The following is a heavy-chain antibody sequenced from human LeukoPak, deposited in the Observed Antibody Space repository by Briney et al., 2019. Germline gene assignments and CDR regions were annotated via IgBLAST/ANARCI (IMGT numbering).Heavy chain of an antibody. V-gene: IGHV1-69*13. CDR1: GGTFSSYA. D-gene: IGHD6-13*01. CDR3: ARVDSSSWYSNYYYGMDV. Sequence: ASVKVSCKASGGTFSSYAISWVRQAPGQGLEWMGGIIPIFGTANYAQKFPGRVTITADESTSTAYMELSSLRSEDTAVYYCARVDSSSWYSNYYYGMDVWGQGTTVTVSS. CDR2: IIPIFGTA. J-gene: IGHJ6*02.